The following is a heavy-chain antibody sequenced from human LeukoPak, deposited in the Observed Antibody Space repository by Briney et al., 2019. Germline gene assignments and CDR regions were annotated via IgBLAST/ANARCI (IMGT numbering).Heavy chain of an antibody. CDR3: AANPYYYDSSGYYGN. D-gene: IGHD3-22*01. CDR1: GFTFTSSA. J-gene: IGHJ4*02. Sequence: ASVKVSCKASGFTFTSSAMQWVRQARGQRLEWIGWIVVGSGNTNYAQKFQERVTITRDTSTSTAYMELSSLRSEDTAVYYCAANPYYYDSSGYYGNWGQGTLVTVSS. V-gene: IGHV1-58*02. CDR2: IVVGSGNT.